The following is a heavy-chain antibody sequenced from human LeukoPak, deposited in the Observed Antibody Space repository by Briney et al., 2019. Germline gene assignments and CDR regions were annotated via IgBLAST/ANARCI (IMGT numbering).Heavy chain of an antibody. V-gene: IGHV4-59*08. CDR2: IYYSGST. Sequence: SETLSLTCTVSGGSISSYYWSWIRQPPGKGLEWIGYIYYSGSTNYNPSLKSRVTISVDTSKNQFSLKLSSVTAADTAVYYCARRAFGVVIEDYYFDYWGQGTLVTVSS. CDR1: GGSISSYY. D-gene: IGHD3-3*01. J-gene: IGHJ4*02. CDR3: ARRAFGVVIEDYYFDY.